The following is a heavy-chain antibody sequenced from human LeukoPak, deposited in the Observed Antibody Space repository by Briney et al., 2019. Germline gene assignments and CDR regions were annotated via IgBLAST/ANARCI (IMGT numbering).Heavy chain of an antibody. V-gene: IGHV1-18*01. Sequence: GASVKVSCKASGYTFTSYDINWVRQAPGQGLEWMGWISAYNGNTNYAQKLQGRVTMTTDTSTSTAYMGLRSLRSDDTAVYYCAREPTMVRGVNPFDYWGQGTLVTVSS. CDR2: ISAYNGNT. J-gene: IGHJ4*02. D-gene: IGHD3-10*01. CDR1: GYTFTSYD. CDR3: AREPTMVRGVNPFDY.